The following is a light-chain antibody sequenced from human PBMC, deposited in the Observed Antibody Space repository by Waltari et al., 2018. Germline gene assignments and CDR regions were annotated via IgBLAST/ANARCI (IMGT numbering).Light chain of an antibody. J-gene: IGKJ2*01. CDR1: QNVDTY. V-gene: IGKV3-11*01. CDR3: QQRNTWPPYT. CDR2: NSS. Sequence: DIVLTQSPVTLSLSPGERATLFCGASQNVDTYLAWYQQKPGQAPRLRVYNSSHRASGVPARFSGGCSGTDFTLTISSVEAEDIAIYYCQQRNTWPPYTFGQGTKLELK.